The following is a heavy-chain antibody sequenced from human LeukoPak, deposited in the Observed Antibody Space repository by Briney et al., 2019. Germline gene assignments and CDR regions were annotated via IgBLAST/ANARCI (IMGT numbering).Heavy chain of an antibody. Sequence: SETLPLTCTVSGGSISSYYWSWIRQPPGKGLEWIGYIYSSGSTNYNPSLKSRVTISIDTSKNQFSLKLSSVTAADTAVYYCARHRGGTYYYYYAMDVWGQGTTVTVSS. D-gene: IGHD2-15*01. CDR1: GGSISSYY. CDR2: IYSSGST. V-gene: IGHV4-59*08. CDR3: ARHRGGTYYYYYAMDV. J-gene: IGHJ6*02.